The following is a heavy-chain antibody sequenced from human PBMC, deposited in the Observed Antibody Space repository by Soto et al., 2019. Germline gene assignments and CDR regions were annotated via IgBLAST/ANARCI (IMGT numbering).Heavy chain of an antibody. CDR3: ARDPQGYGVHAGGIGV. CDR1: GGSGSSGTHY. D-gene: IGHD5-18*01. Sequence: QVQLQESGPGLVKPSETLALTCSVSGGSGSSGTHYWSWIRQPPGKGLEWIGYIYYTGTTKYNPSLTSRSTRLVAPSKNPCALKRSSVTGAAMALYYCARDPQGYGVHAGGIGVWGQGTTVTVSS. V-gene: IGHV4-61*01. CDR2: IYYTGTT. J-gene: IGHJ6*02.